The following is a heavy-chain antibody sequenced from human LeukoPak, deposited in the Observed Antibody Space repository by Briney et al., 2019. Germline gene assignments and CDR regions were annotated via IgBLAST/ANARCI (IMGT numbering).Heavy chain of an antibody. CDR3: ARDGGSDTAMAYYYMDV. CDR2: ILPIFGTA. D-gene: IGHD5-18*01. J-gene: IGHJ6*03. V-gene: IGHV1-69*05. CDR1: GGTFSSYA. Sequence: SVKVSCKASGGTFSSYAISRVRQAPGQGLEWMGGILPIFGTANYAQKFQGRVTITTDESTSTAYMELSSLRSEDTAVYYCARDGGSDTAMAYYYMDVWGKGTTVTVSS.